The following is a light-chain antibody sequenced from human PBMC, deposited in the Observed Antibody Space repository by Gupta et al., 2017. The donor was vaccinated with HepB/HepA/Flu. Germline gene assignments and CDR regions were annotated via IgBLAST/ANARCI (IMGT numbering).Light chain of an antibody. V-gene: IGLV1-51*02. Sequence: QSVLTQPPSVSAAPGQKVTISCSGSSSNSGNNYISWYRQLPGTAPKLLIYDNDNRPSGIPDRFSASKSDTSATLTISGLQTGDEGDYYCGTYASSRTSVVFGGGTKLTVL. CDR1: SSNSGNNY. CDR3: GTYASSRTSVV. CDR2: DND. J-gene: IGLJ2*01.